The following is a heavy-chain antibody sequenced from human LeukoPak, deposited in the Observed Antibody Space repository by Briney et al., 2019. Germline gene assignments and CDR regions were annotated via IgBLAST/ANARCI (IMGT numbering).Heavy chain of an antibody. D-gene: IGHD6-19*01. CDR1: GFTFSSYW. V-gene: IGHV3-7*01. CDR3: AKGYSSGWYDY. J-gene: IGHJ4*02. Sequence: GGSLRLSCAASGFTFSSYWMSWVRQAPGKGLEWVANIKQDGSEKYYVDSVKGRFTISRDNAKNSLYLQMNSLRAEDTAVYYCAKGYSSGWYDYWGQGTLVTVSS. CDR2: IKQDGSEK.